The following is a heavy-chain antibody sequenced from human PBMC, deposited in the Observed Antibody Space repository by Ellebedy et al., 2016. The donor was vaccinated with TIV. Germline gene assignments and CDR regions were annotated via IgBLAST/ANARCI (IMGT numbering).Heavy chain of an antibody. Sequence: MPSETLSLTCSVSGGSIGRYFWTRIRQSPEKGLEWIGYVFSSGYTNYNPSLESRVTISIDTSKGQFSLRLTSVTAADTAVYYCARGYDNTGFYDCPYDHWGQGTLVTVSS. CDR3: ARGYDNTGFYDCPYDH. CDR1: GGSIGRYF. V-gene: IGHV4-59*01. D-gene: IGHD2-21*02. CDR2: VFSSGYT. J-gene: IGHJ4*02.